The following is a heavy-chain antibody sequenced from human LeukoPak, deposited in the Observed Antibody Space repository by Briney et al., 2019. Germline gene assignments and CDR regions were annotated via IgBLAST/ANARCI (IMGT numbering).Heavy chain of an antibody. CDR2: VRFDGSDK. CDR3: AKSLYPDAFDI. CDR1: GFTFRSHD. J-gene: IGHJ3*02. D-gene: IGHD2-8*01. Sequence: PGGSLRLSCAASGFTFRSHDMHWVRQAPGKGLEGVTSVRFDGSDKKYADSVKGRFTISRDNSKNTLSLQMISLRTEDTAMYYCAKSLYPDAFDIWGPGTMVTVS. V-gene: IGHV3-30*02.